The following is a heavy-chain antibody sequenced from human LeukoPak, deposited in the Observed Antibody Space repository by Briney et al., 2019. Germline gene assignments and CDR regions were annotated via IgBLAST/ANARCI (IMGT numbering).Heavy chain of an antibody. J-gene: IGHJ4*02. D-gene: IGHD2-2*01. CDR2: ISYDGSNK. V-gene: IGHV3-30-3*01. CDR1: GLTFSSYA. CDR3: ARDQQYCSSTSCYPAFYFDY. Sequence: GGSLRLSCAASGLTFSSYAMHWVRQAPGKGLEWVAVISYDGSNKYYADSVKGRFTISSDNSKNTLYLQMNSLRAEDTAVYYCARDQQYCSSTSCYPAFYFDYWGQGTLVTVSS.